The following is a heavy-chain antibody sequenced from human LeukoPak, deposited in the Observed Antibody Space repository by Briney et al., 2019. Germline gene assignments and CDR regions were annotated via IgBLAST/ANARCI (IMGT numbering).Heavy chain of an antibody. CDR2: ISHSSTYI. CDR3: ARDRLDYDILTGRYYYFDY. V-gene: IGHV3-21*01. Sequence: GGSLRLSCAASGFSFSSYTMNWVRQAPGKGLEWVSSISHSSTYIYYADSMKGRFTISRDNAKNSLYLQMNSLRAEDTAVYYCARDRLDYDILTGRYYYFDYWGQGTLVTVSS. CDR1: GFSFSSYT. J-gene: IGHJ4*02. D-gene: IGHD3-9*01.